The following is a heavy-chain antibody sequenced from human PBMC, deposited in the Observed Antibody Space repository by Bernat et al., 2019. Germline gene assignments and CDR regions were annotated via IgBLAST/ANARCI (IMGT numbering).Heavy chain of an antibody. V-gene: IGHV3-30*18. CDR2: ISYDGSNK. Sequence: QVQLVESGGGVVQPGRSLRLSCAASGFTFSSYGMHWVRQAPGKGLGWVAVISYDGSNKYSADSVKGRFTISRDNSKNTLYLQMNSLRAEDTAVYYCAKEVGYCSGGSCYYYYGMDVWGQGTTVTVSS. CDR1: GFTFSSYG. CDR3: AKEVGYCSGGSCYYYYGMDV. J-gene: IGHJ6*02. D-gene: IGHD2-15*01.